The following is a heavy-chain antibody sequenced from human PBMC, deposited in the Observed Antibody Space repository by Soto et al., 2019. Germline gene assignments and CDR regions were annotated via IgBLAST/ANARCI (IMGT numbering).Heavy chain of an antibody. V-gene: IGHV3-30*18. CDR1: GFSLSFYG. D-gene: IGHD5-12*01. CDR2: ISNTGSYI. Sequence: QVQLVESGGGVVQPGRSLRLSCAASGFSLSFYGMHWVRQAPGKGLEWVALISNTGSYIYYADSVKGRFSISRDNSKNTLYLQMNSLRAEGTAVYYCAKDRGDGYNANYFDYWGQGTLVTVSS. CDR3: AKDRGDGYNANYFDY. J-gene: IGHJ4*02.